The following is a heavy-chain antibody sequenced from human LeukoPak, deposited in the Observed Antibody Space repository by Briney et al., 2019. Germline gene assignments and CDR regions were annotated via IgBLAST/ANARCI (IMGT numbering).Heavy chain of an antibody. D-gene: IGHD5-12*01. CDR3: AREGLYYYYMDV. J-gene: IGHJ6*03. Sequence: SETLSLTCTGSGGSISSYYRSWIRQPPRTGLDWIGYIYYSGSTNYNPSLKSRVTISVDTSKNQFSLKLSSVTAADTAVYYCAREGLYYYYMDVWGEGTTVTVSS. CDR1: GGSISSYY. CDR2: IYYSGST. V-gene: IGHV4-59*01.